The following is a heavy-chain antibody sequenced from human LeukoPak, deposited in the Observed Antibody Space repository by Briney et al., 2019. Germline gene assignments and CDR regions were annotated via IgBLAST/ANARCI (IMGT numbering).Heavy chain of an antibody. J-gene: IGHJ4*02. V-gene: IGHV1-18*01. CDR2: ISAYNGNT. D-gene: IGHD2-15*01. Sequence: ASVKVSCKASGYTFTSYGISWVRQAPGQGLEWMGWISAYNGNTNYAQKLQGRVTMTTDTSTSTAYMELSRLRSDDTAVYYCARDNYCSGGSCQLFDYWGQGTLVTVSS. CDR3: ARDNYCSGGSCQLFDY. CDR1: GYTFTSYG.